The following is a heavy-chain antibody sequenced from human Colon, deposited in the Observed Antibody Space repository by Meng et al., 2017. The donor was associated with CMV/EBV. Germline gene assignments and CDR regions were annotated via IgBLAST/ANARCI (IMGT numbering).Heavy chain of an antibody. CDR3: ARAYYYDGSSFDY. J-gene: IGHJ4*02. CDR2: IYDSGST. D-gene: IGHD3-22*01. V-gene: IGHV4-30-4*01. Sequence: VSGDSINSSNYFWSRNRQPPGKGLDWIGYIYDSGSTYYNPSLKSRVFISLGTSKNQFSLRLNSVTAADTAVYYCARAYYYDGSSFDYWGQGTLVTVSS. CDR1: GDSINSSNYF.